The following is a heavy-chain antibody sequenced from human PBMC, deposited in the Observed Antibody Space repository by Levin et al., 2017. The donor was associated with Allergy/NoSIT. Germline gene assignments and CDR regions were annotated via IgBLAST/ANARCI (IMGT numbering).Heavy chain of an antibody. Sequence: GGSLRLSCAASGFTFSSFAMHWVRQAPGKGLEWVAVISYDGSNKYYVDSVKGRFTISRDNSKNTLYLQMNGLRAEDTAVYYGARGREILVATYNYFDPWGQGTLVTVSS. J-gene: IGHJ5*02. CDR1: GFTFSSFA. D-gene: IGHD1-26*01. CDR3: ARGREILVATYNYFDP. V-gene: IGHV3-30*04. CDR2: ISYDGSNK.